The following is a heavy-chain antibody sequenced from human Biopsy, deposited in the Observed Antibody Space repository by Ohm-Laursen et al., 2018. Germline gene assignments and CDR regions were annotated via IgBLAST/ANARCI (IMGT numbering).Heavy chain of an antibody. D-gene: IGHD3-10*01. CDR2: INSDGSST. Sequence: GSLRLSCAASGFTFSSYAMSWVRQAPGKGLVWVSRINSDGSSTNYADTVKGRFTISRDNAKNTVFLQMNSLRAEDTAVYYCTRAEAGSGSLLYFDYWGQGTLVTVSS. V-gene: IGHV3-74*01. J-gene: IGHJ4*02. CDR1: GFTFSSYA. CDR3: TRAEAGSGSLLYFDY.